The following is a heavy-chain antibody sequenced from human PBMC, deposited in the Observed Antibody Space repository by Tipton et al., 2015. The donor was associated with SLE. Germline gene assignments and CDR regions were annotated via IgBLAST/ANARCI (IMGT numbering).Heavy chain of an antibody. D-gene: IGHD6-19*01. CDR3: ARDNTAVAGTKAFDI. V-gene: IGHV4-59*12. J-gene: IGHJ3*02. Sequence: TLSLTCAVYGGSFSGYYWSWIRQPPGKGLEWIGYIYYSGNTNYNPSLKSRVTISIDTSKKQFSLKLSSVTAAGTAVYYCARDNTAVAGTKAFDIWGQGTMVTVSS. CDR2: IYYSGNT. CDR1: GGSFSGYY.